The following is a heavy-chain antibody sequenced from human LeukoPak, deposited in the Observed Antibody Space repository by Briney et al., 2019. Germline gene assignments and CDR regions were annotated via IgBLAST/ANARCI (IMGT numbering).Heavy chain of an antibody. CDR2: IYYSGST. CDR1: GGSISSYY. V-gene: IGHV4-59*08. Sequence: PSETLSLTCTVSGGSISSYYWSWIRQPPGKGLEWIGYIYYSGSTNYNPSLKSRVTISVDTSKNQFSLKLSSVTAADTAVYYCARSSFTRGYSGNDRNLFDYWGQGTLVTVSS. J-gene: IGHJ4*02. CDR3: ARSSFTRGYSGNDRNLFDY. D-gene: IGHD5-12*01.